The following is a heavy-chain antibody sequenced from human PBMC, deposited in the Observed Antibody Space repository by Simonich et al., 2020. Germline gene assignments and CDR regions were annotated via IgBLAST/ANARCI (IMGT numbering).Heavy chain of an antibody. D-gene: IGHD3-9*01. J-gene: IGHJ3*02. V-gene: IGHV3-7*01. CDR3: ACLGTGDAFDI. CDR1: GFTFSSYW. CDR2: KKQDVSDK. Sequence: EVQLVESGGGLVQPGGSLRLSCAASGFTFSSYWMSWVRQATGKVLEWVDNKKQDVSDKYYVDSVKGRFTISRDNAKNALYLQMNSLRAEDTAVYYCACLGTGDAFDIWGQGTMVTVSS.